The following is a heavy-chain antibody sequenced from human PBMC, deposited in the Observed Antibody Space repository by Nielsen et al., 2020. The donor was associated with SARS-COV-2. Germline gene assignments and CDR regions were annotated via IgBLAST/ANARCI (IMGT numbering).Heavy chain of an antibody. V-gene: IGHV3-23*01. CDR3: AKKGPPRDAFDI. Sequence: GGSLRLSCAASGFTFSSYAMSWVRQAPGKGLEWVATISENEVSTYYADSVKGRFIISRDNSKSTLYLQMNSLRGEDTAVYHCAKKGPPRDAFDIWGQGTMVTVSS. CDR1: GFTFSSYA. CDR2: ISENEVST. J-gene: IGHJ3*02.